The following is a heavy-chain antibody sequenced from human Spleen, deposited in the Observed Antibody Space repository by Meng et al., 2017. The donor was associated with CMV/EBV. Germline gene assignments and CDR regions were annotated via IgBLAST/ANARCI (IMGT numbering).Heavy chain of an antibody. J-gene: IGHJ4*02. CDR1: GFRFSGHG. D-gene: IGHD3-22*01. CDR2: IAYDGSYS. CDR3: ASWLGADSTGYYPN. V-gene: IGHV3-30*02. Sequence: GGSLRLSCAASGFRFSGHGMHWVRQAPGKGLECVAFIAYDGSYSHYADSVKGRFTISRDNSKSIVFLLMNSLRSEDTAVYYCASWLGADSTGYYPNWGQGTVVTVSS.